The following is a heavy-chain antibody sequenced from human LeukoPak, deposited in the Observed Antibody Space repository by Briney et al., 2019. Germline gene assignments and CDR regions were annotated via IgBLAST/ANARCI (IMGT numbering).Heavy chain of an antibody. D-gene: IGHD3-10*01. J-gene: IGHJ4*02. CDR2: IRSKANSYAT. CDR3: TRQVMVRGVINDY. CDR1: GFTFSGCA. V-gene: IGHV3-73*01. Sequence: GGSLRLSCAASGFTFSGCAMHWVRQASGKGLEWVGRIRSKANSYATAYAASVKGRFTISRDDSKNTAYLQMNSLKTEDTAVYYCTRQVMVRGVINDYWGQGTLVTVSS.